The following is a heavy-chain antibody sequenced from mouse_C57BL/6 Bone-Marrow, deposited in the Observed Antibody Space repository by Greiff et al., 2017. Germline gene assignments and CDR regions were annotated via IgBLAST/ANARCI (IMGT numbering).Heavy chain of an antibody. CDR3: AIYYYGSSSYFDF. CDR1: GYTFTSYW. D-gene: IGHD1-1*01. V-gene: IGHV1-72*01. CDR2: LDPNGGGT. J-gene: IGHJ1*03. Sequence: QVQLLQPGAELVKPGSSVKLSCKASGYTFTSYWMHWVTQRPGRGLEWIGRLDPNGGGTKYNEKVKSKVTLSVDKPSSKDYLQLSSLTTEDSAVYYCAIYYYGSSSYFDFWGTGTTVTVSS.